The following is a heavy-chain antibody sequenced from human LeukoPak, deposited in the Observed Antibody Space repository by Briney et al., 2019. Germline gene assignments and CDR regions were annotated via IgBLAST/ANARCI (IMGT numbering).Heavy chain of an antibody. D-gene: IGHD1/OR15-1a*01. CDR2: IRVSDGAR. V-gene: IGHV3-23*01. J-gene: IGHJ3*02. Sequence: GGSLRLSCVASGFAFPTYAMMWVRQVPGKGLEWVASIRVSDGARFYADSVKGRFTMSRDNPKNTLFLLMNSLRPEDTAVYYCAKEPRWEQLHSFDIWGQGTTVTVSS. CDR1: GFAFPTYA. CDR3: AKEPRWEQLHSFDI.